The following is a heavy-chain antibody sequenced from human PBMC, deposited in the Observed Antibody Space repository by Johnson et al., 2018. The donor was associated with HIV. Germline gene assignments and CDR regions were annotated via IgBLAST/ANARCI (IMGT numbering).Heavy chain of an antibody. CDR1: GFTFSSYW. CDR3: AKDCSISSWSPGCPFDI. V-gene: IGHV3-74*01. J-gene: IGHJ3*02. D-gene: IGHD6-13*01. Sequence: MQLVESGGGVVQPGRSLRLSCAASGFTFSSYWMHWVRQAQGKGLVWVSRINSDGSSTSYADSVKGRFTISRDNAKNSLYLQMNSLRAEDTALYYCAKDCSISSWSPGCPFDIWGQGTMVTVSS. CDR2: INSDGSST.